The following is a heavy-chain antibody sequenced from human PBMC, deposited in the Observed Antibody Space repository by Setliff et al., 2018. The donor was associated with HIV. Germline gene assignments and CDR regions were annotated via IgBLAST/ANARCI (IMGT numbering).Heavy chain of an antibody. CDR2: IYYSWST. D-gene: IGHD2-15*01. CDR3: ASHPQYCSGGSCYRGRGYYFDY. CDR1: GGSISSISYY. J-gene: IGHJ4*02. V-gene: IGHV4-39*01. Sequence: SETMSLTCTVPGGSISSISYYWGWIRQPPGKVLEWFGSIYYSWSTYYNPSLKNRVTISVDTSKNQFSLKLNSVTASNTAMYYCASHPQYCSGGSCYRGRGYYFDYWGQGTLVTVSS.